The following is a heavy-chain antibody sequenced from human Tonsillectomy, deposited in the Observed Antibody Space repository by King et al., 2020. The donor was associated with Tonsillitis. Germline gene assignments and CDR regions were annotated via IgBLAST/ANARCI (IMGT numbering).Heavy chain of an antibody. CDR1: GFTLSSYA. D-gene: IGHD3/OR15-3a*01. Sequence: VQLVESGGGLVQPGGSLRLSCAASGFTLSSYAMSWVRQAPGKGLEWVSGMSGGGGGTYYAVSVKGRVTMSRDNSKNTMYLQMNSLRAEDTAVYYCSKTAGYYTENYFDYWGQGTLVTVSS. V-gene: IGHV3-23*04. CDR3: SKTAGYYTENYFDY. CDR2: MSGGGGGT. J-gene: IGHJ4*02.